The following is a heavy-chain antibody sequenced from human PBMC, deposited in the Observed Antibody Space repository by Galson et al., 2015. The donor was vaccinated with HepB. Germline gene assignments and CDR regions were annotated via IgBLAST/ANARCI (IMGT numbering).Heavy chain of an antibody. V-gene: IGHV3-23*01. CDR1: GFTFSSYA. Sequence: SLRLSCAASGFTFSSYAMSWVRQAPGKGLEWVSAISGSGGSTYYADSVKGRFTISRDNSKNTLYLQMNSLRAEDTAVYYCVYGDHRPGFDYWGQGTLVTVSS. CDR3: VYGDHRPGFDY. D-gene: IGHD4-17*01. J-gene: IGHJ4*02. CDR2: ISGSGGST.